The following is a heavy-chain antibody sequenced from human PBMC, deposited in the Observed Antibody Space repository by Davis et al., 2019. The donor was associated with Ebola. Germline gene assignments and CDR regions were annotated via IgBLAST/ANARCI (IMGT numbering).Heavy chain of an antibody. CDR3: TRFDNSFDS. V-gene: IGHV3-21*01. D-gene: IGHD4-11*01. J-gene: IGHJ4*02. CDR2: INSSGSFI. CDR1: GFLFSDYN. Sequence: GESLKISCAASGFLFSDYNMNWVRQVPGKGLEWVSSINSSGSFIYYADSLKGRFTIPRDDAQNSVYLQMSRLRAEDTGVYYCTRFDNSFDSWGQGVLITVS.